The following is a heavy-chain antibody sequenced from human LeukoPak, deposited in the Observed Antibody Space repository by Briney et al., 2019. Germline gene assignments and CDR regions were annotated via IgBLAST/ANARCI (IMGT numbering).Heavy chain of an antibody. CDR1: GFTFSRYG. Sequence: TGRSLRLSCAASGFTFSRYGMHWVRQAPGKGLEWVAVISYDGSNKYYADSVKGRFTISRDNSKNTLYLQMNSLRAEDTAVYYCAKSGGGYSSGWFYWGQGTLVTVSS. J-gene: IGHJ4*02. D-gene: IGHD6-19*01. CDR2: ISYDGSNK. V-gene: IGHV3-30*18. CDR3: AKSGGGYSSGWFY.